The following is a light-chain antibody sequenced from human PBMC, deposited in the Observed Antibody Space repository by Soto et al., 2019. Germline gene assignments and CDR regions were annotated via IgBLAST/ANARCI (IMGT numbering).Light chain of an antibody. CDR3: QQYGNSPPLT. V-gene: IGKV3-20*01. Sequence: DSVVAQSRRTLSLSRGERATLSCRASQSGGGTYLASYQQKPGRAPTLLIYGVSSSATGIPDRFSGSGSGRDFTLTISSLEHEDFAVYYCQQYGNSPPLTFGGGTKVDI. CDR1: QSGGGTY. CDR2: GVS. J-gene: IGKJ4*01.